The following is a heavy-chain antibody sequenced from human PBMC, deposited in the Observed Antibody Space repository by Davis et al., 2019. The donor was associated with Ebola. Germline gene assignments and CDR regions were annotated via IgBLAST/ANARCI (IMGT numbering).Heavy chain of an antibody. CDR1: GSPSSGSY. CDR3: ARGRGKWLRFYGMDV. D-gene: IGHD5-12*01. CDR2: INHSGST. Sequence: SETLSPTFAAHGSPSSGSYWSWIRKPPGQGLEWSGEINHSGSTYYNPSLKSRVTISVDTSKNQFSLKLRSVTAADTAVYYCARGRGKWLRFYGMDVWGQGTTVTVSS. J-gene: IGHJ6*02. V-gene: IGHV4-34*01.